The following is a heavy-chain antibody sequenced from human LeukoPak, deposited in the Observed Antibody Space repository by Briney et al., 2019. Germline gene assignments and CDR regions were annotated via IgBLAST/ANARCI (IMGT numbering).Heavy chain of an antibody. Sequence: SVKVSCKVSGFTFTSSAVQWVRQARGQRLEWIGWIVVGSGNTNYAQKFQERVTITTDMSTSTAYMELSSLRSEDAAVYYCAAHCSSTSCYVVDYWGQGTLVTVSS. V-gene: IGHV1-58*01. CDR2: IVVGSGNT. CDR3: AAHCSSTSCYVVDY. D-gene: IGHD2-2*01. CDR1: GFTFTSSA. J-gene: IGHJ4*02.